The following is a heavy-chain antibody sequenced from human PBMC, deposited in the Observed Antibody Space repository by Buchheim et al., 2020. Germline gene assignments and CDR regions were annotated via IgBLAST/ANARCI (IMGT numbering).Heavy chain of an antibody. CDR1: GGSFSGYY. J-gene: IGHJ6*02. V-gene: IGHV4-34*01. CDR3: ARGESYYDFWSGYYGRSYGMDV. Sequence: QVQLQQWGAGLLKPSETLSLTCAVYGGSFSGYYWSWIRQPPGKGLEWIGEINHSGSTNYNPSLKSRVTISVDTSKNQFSLKLSSVTAADTAVYYCARGESYYDFWSGYYGRSYGMDVWDQGTT. CDR2: INHSGST. D-gene: IGHD3-3*01.